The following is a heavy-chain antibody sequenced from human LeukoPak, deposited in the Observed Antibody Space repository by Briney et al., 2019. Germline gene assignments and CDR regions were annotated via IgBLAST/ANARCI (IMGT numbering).Heavy chain of an antibody. Sequence: SVKVSCKASGGTFSSYTTSWARQAPGQGLEWMGRIIPILGIANYAQKFQGRVTITADKSTSTAYMELSSLRSEDTAVYYCARAPGSPTGWFDPWGQGTLVTVSS. J-gene: IGHJ5*02. CDR1: GGTFSSYT. D-gene: IGHD1-26*01. CDR2: IIPILGIA. CDR3: ARAPGSPTGWFDP. V-gene: IGHV1-69*02.